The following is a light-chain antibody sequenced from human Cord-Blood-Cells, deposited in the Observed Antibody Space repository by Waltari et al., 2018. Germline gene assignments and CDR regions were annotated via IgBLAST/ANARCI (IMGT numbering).Light chain of an antibody. V-gene: IGKV3-11*01. CDR1: QSVSSY. Sequence: EIMFTQSPATLSFSPGEKATLPCRASQSVSSYLAGYQQKPGQAPSLLIYDASNSDTGITARFSGSGSGTVFTVTICCLEPEDFAVYYCQQRSNWAPETFGQGPKLAIK. CDR3: QQRSNWAPET. CDR2: DAS. J-gene: IGKJ2*01.